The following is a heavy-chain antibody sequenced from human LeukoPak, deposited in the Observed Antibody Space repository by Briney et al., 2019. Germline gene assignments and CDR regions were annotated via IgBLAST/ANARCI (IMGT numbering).Heavy chain of an antibody. J-gene: IGHJ4*01. V-gene: IGHV3-23*01. Sequence: GGSLRLFCEASGFIFGDYALSWVRQAPGKGLEWVSAISGTGDDTYYADSVKGRFTISRDNSKNTLYLQMNTLRPDDTAVYYCTRAKRGPFDYWGQGTLVTVSS. CDR2: ISGTGDDT. CDR1: GFIFGDYA. CDR3: TRAKRGPFDY.